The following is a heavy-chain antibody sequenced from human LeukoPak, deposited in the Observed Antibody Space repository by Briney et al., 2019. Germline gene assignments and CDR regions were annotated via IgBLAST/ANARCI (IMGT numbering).Heavy chain of an antibody. J-gene: IGHJ4*02. V-gene: IGHV4-39*01. D-gene: IGHD3-22*01. CDR3: ARQYDSSGYYYFDY. CDR1: GGSISSSSNY. CDR2: IYYSGSS. Sequence: SETLSLTCTVSGGSISSSSNYWGWIRQPPGKGLEWIGSIYYSGSSYYNPSLKSRVTISVDTCKNQFSLKLSSVTAADTAVYYCARQYDSSGYYYFDYWGQGTLVTVSS.